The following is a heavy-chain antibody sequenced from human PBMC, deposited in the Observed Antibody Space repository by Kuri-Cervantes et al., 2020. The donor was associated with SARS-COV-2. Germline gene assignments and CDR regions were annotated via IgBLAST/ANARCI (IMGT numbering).Heavy chain of an antibody. D-gene: IGHD2-8*01. J-gene: IGHJ3*02. CDR2: IRSKAYGGTT. Sequence: GESPKISCAASGFTFSSYAMSWVRQAPGKGLEWVGFIRSKAYGGTTEYAASVKGRFTISRDDSKSIAYLQMNSLKTEDTAVYYCTRESLGYCTNGVCPAVAFDIWGQGTMVTVSS. CDR1: GFTFSSYA. CDR3: TRESLGYCTNGVCPAVAFDI. V-gene: IGHV3-49*04.